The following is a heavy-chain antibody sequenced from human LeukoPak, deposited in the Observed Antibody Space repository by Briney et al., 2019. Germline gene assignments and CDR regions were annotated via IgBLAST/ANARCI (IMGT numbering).Heavy chain of an antibody. CDR1: GGSFSGCY. V-gene: IGHV4-34*01. J-gene: IGHJ6*02. CDR3: ARATREDIVVVPANYYYYGMDV. CDR2: INHSGST. D-gene: IGHD2-2*01. Sequence: SETLSLTCAVYGGSFSGCYWSWIRQPPGKGLEWIGEINHSGSTNYNPSLKSRVTISVDTSKNQFSLKLSSVTAADTAVYYCARATREDIVVVPANYYYYGMDVWGQGTTVTVSS.